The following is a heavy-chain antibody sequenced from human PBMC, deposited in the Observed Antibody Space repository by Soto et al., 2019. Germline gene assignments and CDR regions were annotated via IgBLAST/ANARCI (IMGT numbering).Heavy chain of an antibody. Sequence: GGSLRLSCAASGFTFSSYEMNWVRQAPGKGLEWVSYISSSGTTVHYADSVKGRFTISRDNAKNSFYLQMNSLRAEDTAIYYCARDESRSYSLDYWGQGTLVTVSS. CDR1: GFTFSSYE. CDR3: ARDESRSYSLDY. D-gene: IGHD1-26*01. V-gene: IGHV3-48*03. CDR2: ISSSGTTV. J-gene: IGHJ4*02.